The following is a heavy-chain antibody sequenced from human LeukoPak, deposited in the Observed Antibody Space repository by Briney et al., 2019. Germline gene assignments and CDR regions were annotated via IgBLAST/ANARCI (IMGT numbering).Heavy chain of an antibody. Sequence: PGGSLRLSCAASGFTVSSNYMSWVRQAPGKGLEWVSVIYSGGSTYYADSVKGRFTISRDNSKNTLYLQMNSLRAEDTAVYYCASSLSFGGVIVGLFDYWGQGTLVTVSS. CDR1: GFTVSSNY. D-gene: IGHD3-16*02. CDR2: IYSGGST. CDR3: ASSLSFGGVIVGLFDY. J-gene: IGHJ4*02. V-gene: IGHV3-66*01.